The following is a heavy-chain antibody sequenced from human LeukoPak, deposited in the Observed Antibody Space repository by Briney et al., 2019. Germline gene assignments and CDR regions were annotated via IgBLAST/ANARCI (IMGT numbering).Heavy chain of an antibody. D-gene: IGHD3-22*01. CDR3: AKYYYDSYEGYYFDY. CDR2: INPNSGGT. CDR1: GYTFTGSY. V-gene: IGHV1-2*02. Sequence: ASVKVSCKASGYTFTGSYMHWVRQAPGQGLEWMGWINPNSGGTNYAQKFQGRVTMTRDTSISTAYMELSRLKSDDTAFYYCAKYYYDSYEGYYFDYWGQGTPVTASS. J-gene: IGHJ4*02.